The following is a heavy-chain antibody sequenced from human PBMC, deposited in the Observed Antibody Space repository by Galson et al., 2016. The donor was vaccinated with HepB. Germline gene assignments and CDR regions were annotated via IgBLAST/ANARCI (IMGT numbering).Heavy chain of an antibody. CDR3: ARGFGGGGLGY. J-gene: IGHJ4*02. D-gene: IGHD3-16*01. V-gene: IGHV4-38-2*01. CDR1: GFTVSDNH. CDR2: IYYSGTT. Sequence: LRLSCAAAGFTVSDNHVTWIRQPPGKGLDWIGSIYYSGTTYYNPSLTSRVTISVDKSKNQVSLKLSSVIAADTAVYYCARGFGGGGLGYWGQGTLVTVSS.